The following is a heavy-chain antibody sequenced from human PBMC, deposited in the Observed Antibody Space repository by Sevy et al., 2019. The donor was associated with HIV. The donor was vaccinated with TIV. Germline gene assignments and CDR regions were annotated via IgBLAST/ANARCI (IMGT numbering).Heavy chain of an antibody. D-gene: IGHD3-16*01. CDR3: AKFPNPMISFGGVILGGYFDY. J-gene: IGHJ4*02. V-gene: IGHV3-23*01. CDR1: GLTFNSYA. Sequence: GGSLRLSCAVSGLTFNSYAMSWARQAPGKWLEWVSAISGSGGYTYYADSVKGRFSISRDNSKNTLYLQMNSLRADDTAVYYCAKFPNPMISFGGVILGGYFDYWGQGTLVTVSS. CDR2: ISGSGGYT.